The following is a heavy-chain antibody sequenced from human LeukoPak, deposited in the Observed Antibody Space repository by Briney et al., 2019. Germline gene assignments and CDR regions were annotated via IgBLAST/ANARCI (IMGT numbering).Heavy chain of an antibody. J-gene: IGHJ4*02. D-gene: IGHD6-19*01. CDR2: IYYSGST. CDR3: ARLYTSGWHVDY. CDR1: GGSIYSSSYY. V-gene: IGHV4-39*01. Sequence: SETLSLTCTVSGGSIYSSSYYWGWIRQPPGKGLEWIGSIYYSGSTYYNPSLKSRVTISGEPSKNQFSLERSSVTAADAAVYYCARLYTSGWHVDYWGQGTLVTVSS.